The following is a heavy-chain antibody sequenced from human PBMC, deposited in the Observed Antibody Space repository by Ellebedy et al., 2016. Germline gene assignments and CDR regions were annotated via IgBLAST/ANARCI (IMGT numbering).Heavy chain of an antibody. CDR2: INHSGST. V-gene: IGHV4-34*01. Sequence: SETLSLTXAVYGGSFSGYYWSWIRQPPGKGLEWIGEINHSGSTNYNPSLKSRVTISVDTSKNQFSLKLSSVTAADTAVYYCARGRVVVPAATTLGYYYMDVWGKGTTVTVSS. D-gene: IGHD2-2*01. CDR3: ARGRVVVPAATTLGYYYMDV. J-gene: IGHJ6*03. CDR1: GGSFSGYY.